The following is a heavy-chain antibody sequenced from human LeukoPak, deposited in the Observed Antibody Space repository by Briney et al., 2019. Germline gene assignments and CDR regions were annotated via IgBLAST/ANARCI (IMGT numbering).Heavy chain of an antibody. CDR3: ARGALVYCGGDCYSPCDY. CDR2: INPSGGST. CDR1: GYTFTSYC. D-gene: IGHD2-21*02. J-gene: IGHJ4*02. V-gene: IGHV1-46*01. Sequence: ASVKVSCKASGYTFTSYCMHWVRQAPGQGLEWMGIINPSGGSTNYAQKFQGRVTMTRDTSTSPVYMELSSVGSEDRAVYYCARGALVYCGGDCYSPCDYWGQGTLVRVSS.